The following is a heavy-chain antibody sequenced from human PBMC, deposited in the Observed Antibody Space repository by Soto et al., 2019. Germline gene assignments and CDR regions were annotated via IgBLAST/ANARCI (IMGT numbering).Heavy chain of an antibody. J-gene: IGHJ4*02. CDR3: EKNPEYSYGSLMDY. D-gene: IGHD5-18*01. Sequence: SETLPLTCTVSGGSISSSNCWSWMRQPAGKGLERSEKVYHSGNTNSNPSRRSRVTISVDKSKNQSTLKRSSVTAADTAVYYCEKNPEYSYGSLMDYSSQGTQDTVSS. CDR2: VYHSGNT. V-gene: IGHV4-4*02. CDR1: GGSISSSNC.